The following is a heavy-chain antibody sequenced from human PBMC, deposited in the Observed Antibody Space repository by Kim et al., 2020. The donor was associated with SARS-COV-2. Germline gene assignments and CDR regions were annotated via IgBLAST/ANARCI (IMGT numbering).Heavy chain of an antibody. V-gene: IGHV3-30*18. J-gene: IGHJ4*02. Sequence: GGSLRLSCAASGFTSSTYAMHWVRQAPGKRLEWVAVLSNDGSHTYYADSVKGRFTISRDNSKNTLYLQMDSLRAEDTSVYYCAKGAFSYGTIDYWGQGTLVTVSS. D-gene: IGHD5-18*01. CDR1: GFTSSTYA. CDR2: LSNDGSHT. CDR3: AKGAFSYGTIDY.